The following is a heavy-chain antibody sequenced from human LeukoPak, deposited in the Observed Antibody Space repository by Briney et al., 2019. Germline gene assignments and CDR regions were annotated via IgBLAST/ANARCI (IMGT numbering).Heavy chain of an antibody. CDR2: IKQDGSEK. D-gene: IGHD6-13*01. CDR1: GFTFSSYW. Sequence: GGSLRLSCAASGFTFSSYWMSWVRQAPGKGLEWVANIKQDGSEKYYVDSVKGRSTISRDNAKNSLYMHMNSLRAEDTAVYYCARDSSRNCFDPWGQGTLVTVSS. J-gene: IGHJ5*02. CDR3: ARDSSRNCFDP. V-gene: IGHV3-7*01.